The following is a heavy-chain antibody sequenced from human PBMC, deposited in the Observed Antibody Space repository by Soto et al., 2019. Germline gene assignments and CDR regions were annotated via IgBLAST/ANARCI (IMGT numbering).Heavy chain of an antibody. Sequence: GASVKVSCKASGGTFSSYAISWVRQAPGQGLEWMGGIIPIFGTANYAQKFQGRVTITADESTSTAYMELSSLRSEDTAVYYCASYRGEVYSSSWYYFDYWGQGTLVTVSS. J-gene: IGHJ4*02. D-gene: IGHD6-13*01. V-gene: IGHV1-69*13. CDR3: ASYRGEVYSSSWYYFDY. CDR2: IIPIFGTA. CDR1: GGTFSSYA.